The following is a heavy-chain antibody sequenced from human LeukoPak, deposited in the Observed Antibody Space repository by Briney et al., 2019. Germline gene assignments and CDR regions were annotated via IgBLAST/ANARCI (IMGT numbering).Heavy chain of an antibody. V-gene: IGHV3-74*01. CDR2: IKSDGSAT. CDR1: GFTFSNYW. J-gene: IGHJ4*02. CDR3: ARDHTPY. Sequence: GGSLRLSCAASGFTFSNYWMHWVRQAPGKGLVWVSRIKSDGSATTYADSVKGRFTISRDNAKNSLYLQMNSLRAGDTAVYYCARDHTPYWGQGTLVTVSS.